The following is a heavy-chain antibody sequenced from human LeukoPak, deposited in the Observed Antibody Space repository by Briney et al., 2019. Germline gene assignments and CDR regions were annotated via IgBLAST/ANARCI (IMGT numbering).Heavy chain of an antibody. D-gene: IGHD3-10*01. CDR3: ARDVRYYASGTYYHYYGMDV. CDR1: GYTFTSYD. CDR2: ISTYNGNT. J-gene: IGHJ6*02. V-gene: IGHV1-18*01. Sequence: WASVKVSCKASGYTFTSYDINWVRQATGHGLEWMGWISTYNGNTNYAQYLQGRVTMTTDTSTSTAYMELRSLRSDDTAVYYCARDVRYYASGTYYHYYGMDVWGQGTTVTVSS.